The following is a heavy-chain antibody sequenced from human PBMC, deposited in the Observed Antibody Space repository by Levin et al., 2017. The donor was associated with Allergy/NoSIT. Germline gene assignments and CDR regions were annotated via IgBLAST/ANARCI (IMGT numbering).Heavy chain of an antibody. CDR1: GFSFRSFG. J-gene: IGHJ4*02. Sequence: GESLKISCAASGFSFRSFGMHWVRQAPGKGLEWVAVISYDGSDKYYADSVKGRFTISRDNTKNTLYLQMNSLRSEDAAVYYCAKDVVFGTSSWSLDFWGQGTLVTVSP. V-gene: IGHV3-30*18. CDR3: AKDVVFGTSSWSLDF. D-gene: IGHD6-13*01. CDR2: ISYDGSDK.